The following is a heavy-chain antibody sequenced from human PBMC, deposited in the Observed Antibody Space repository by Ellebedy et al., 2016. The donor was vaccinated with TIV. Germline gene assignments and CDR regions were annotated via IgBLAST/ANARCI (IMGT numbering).Heavy chain of an antibody. Sequence: AASVKVSCKASGGSFSSYVISWVRQAPGQGLEWMGWISAYTGDTDYAQKFQGRLTMTTDTTTATAYMELRSLRPDDTAVYYCARDMVQGMVARYLWFDYWGQGSLVTVSS. J-gene: IGHJ4*02. V-gene: IGHV1-18*01. CDR3: ARDMVQGMVARYLWFDY. CDR1: GGSFSSYV. D-gene: IGHD1-26*01. CDR2: ISAYTGDT.